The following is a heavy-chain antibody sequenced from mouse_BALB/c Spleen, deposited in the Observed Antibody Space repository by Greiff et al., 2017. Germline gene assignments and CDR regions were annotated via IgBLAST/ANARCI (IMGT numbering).Heavy chain of an antibody. CDR1: GFTFSSYT. J-gene: IGHJ4*01. Sequence: EVMLVESGGGLVKPGGSLKLSCAASGFTFSSYTMSWVRQTPEKRLEWVATISSGGGNTYYPDSVKGRFTISRDNAKNNLYLQMSSLRSEDTALYYCARSDGYYGGAMDYWGQGTSVTVSS. V-gene: IGHV5-9*03. D-gene: IGHD2-3*01. CDR3: ARSDGYYGGAMDY. CDR2: ISSGGGNT.